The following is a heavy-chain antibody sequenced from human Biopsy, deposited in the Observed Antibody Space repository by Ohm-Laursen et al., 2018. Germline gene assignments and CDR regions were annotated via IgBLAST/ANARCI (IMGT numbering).Heavy chain of an antibody. CDR2: ISRSTSHI. CDR1: GFSLTNYT. Sequence: GSLRLSCTATGFSLTNYTINWVRQAPGKGLEWVSSISRSTSHILYAETLKGRFTSSRDNAKNSVYLQMNGLRVEDTAVYYCARGRSHLLPDHDWFDPRGQGTTVTVSS. CDR3: ARGRSHLLPDHDWFDP. D-gene: IGHD1-14*01. J-gene: IGHJ5*01. V-gene: IGHV3-21*06.